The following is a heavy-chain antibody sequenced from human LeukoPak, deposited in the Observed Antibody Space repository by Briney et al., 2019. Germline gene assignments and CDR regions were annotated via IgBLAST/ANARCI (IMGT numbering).Heavy chain of an antibody. CDR2: ISGSGGST. CDR1: GFTFSSYA. CDR3: ARVLKTSGYCSGGSCSYYYYGMDV. V-gene: IGHV3-23*01. J-gene: IGHJ6*02. Sequence: GGSLRLSCAASGFTFSSYAMSWVRQAPGKGLEWVSAISGSGGSTYYAGSVKGRFTISRENAKNSLYLQMNSLRAGDTAVYYCARVLKTSGYCSGGSCSYYYYGMDVWGQGTTVTVSS. D-gene: IGHD2-15*01.